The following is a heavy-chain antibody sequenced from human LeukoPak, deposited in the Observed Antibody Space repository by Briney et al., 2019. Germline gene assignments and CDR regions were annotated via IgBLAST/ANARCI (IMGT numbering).Heavy chain of an antibody. CDR2: IYPGDSDA. D-gene: IGHD1-26*01. CDR3: ARRRDLYSGSYYPFDY. Sequence: GESLKSSCKGAGYSFTSYWIGWVRQLPGKGLKWMGIIYPGDSDARYSPSFQGQVTISADKSISTAYLQWSSLKASDTAMYYCARRRDLYSGSYYPFDYWGQGTLVTVSS. J-gene: IGHJ4*02. V-gene: IGHV5-51*01. CDR1: GYSFTSYW.